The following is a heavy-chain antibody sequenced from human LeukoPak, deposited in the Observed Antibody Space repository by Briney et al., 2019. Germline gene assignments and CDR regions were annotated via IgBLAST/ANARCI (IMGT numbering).Heavy chain of an antibody. Sequence: ASVKVSCKASGYTFTSYYMHWVRQAPGQGLEWMGWINPNSGGTNYAQKFQGRVTMTRDTSISTAYMELSRLRSDDTAVYYCARDTGDYYDSSGYYFSTLFDYWGQGTLVTVSS. V-gene: IGHV1-2*02. J-gene: IGHJ4*02. CDR1: GYTFTSYY. D-gene: IGHD3-22*01. CDR3: ARDTGDYYDSSGYYFSTLFDY. CDR2: INPNSGGT.